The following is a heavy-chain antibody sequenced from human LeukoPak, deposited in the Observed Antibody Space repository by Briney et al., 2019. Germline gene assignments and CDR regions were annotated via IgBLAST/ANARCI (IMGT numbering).Heavy chain of an antibody. D-gene: IGHD3-16*01. J-gene: IGHJ5*02. CDR3: ARVMTGRDLGFDP. CDR2: INHSGST. V-gene: IGHV4-34*01. CDR1: GGSFSGYY. Sequence: SETLSLTCAVYGGSFSGYYWSWIRQPPGKGLEWIGEINHSGSTNYNPSLKSRVTISVDTSKNQFSLKLSSVTAADTAVYYCARVMTGRDLGFDPWGQGALVTVSS.